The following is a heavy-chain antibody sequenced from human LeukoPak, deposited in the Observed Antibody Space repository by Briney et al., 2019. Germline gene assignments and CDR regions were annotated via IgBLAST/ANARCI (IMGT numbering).Heavy chain of an antibody. CDR3: ARGVNYGSGSYNGY. CDR1: GYTFTSYD. Sequence: GASVKVSCKASGYTFTSYDINWVRQATGQGLEWMGWMNPNSGNTGYAQKFQGRVTITRNTSISTAYMELSSLRSEDTAVYYCARGVNYGSGSYNGYWGQGTLVTVSS. D-gene: IGHD3-10*01. J-gene: IGHJ4*02. V-gene: IGHV1-8*03. CDR2: MNPNSGNT.